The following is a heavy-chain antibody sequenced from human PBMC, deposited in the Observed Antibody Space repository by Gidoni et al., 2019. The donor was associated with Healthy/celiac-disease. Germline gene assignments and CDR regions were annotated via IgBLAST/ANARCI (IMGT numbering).Heavy chain of an antibody. CDR1: GYTFTGYY. V-gene: IGHV1-2*02. CDR3: ARGDKAARAQESYYYYYGMDV. CDR2: INPNSGGT. Sequence: QVQLVQSGAEVKKPGASVKVSCKASGYTFTGYYMHWVRQAPGQGLEWMGWINPNSGGTNYAQKFQGRVTMTRDTSISTAYMELSRLRSDDTAVYYCARGDKAARAQESYYYYYGMDVWGQGTTVTVSS. J-gene: IGHJ6*02. D-gene: IGHD2-15*01.